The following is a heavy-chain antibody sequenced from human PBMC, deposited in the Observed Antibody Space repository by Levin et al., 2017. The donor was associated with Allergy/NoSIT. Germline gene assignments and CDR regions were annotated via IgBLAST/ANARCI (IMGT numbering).Heavy chain of an antibody. Sequence: LSLTCAASGFSLSNSWMNWVRQAPGKGLEWIGRISSKPDGAATDYAAPLKGRFTISRDDSTNTLYLQMNSLKAEDTAIYYCTTQFQWWGQGTLVTVSS. CDR2: ISSKPDGAAT. D-gene: IGHD6-19*01. CDR3: TTQFQW. CDR1: GFSLSNSW. V-gene: IGHV3-15*01. J-gene: IGHJ4*02.